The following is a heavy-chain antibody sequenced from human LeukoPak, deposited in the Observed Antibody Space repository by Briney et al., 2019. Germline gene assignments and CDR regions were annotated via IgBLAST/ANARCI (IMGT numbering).Heavy chain of an antibody. CDR3: TKYSGRIDY. CDR2: IRGKAYGGTT. D-gene: IGHD5-18*01. Sequence: GGSLRLSCTSSGFTFGDYARSWFRQAPGKGLEWVAFIRGKAYGGTTEYAASVKGRFIISRDDSKSIAYLQMNSLKTEDTAVYYCTKYSGRIDYWGQGTPVTVSS. J-gene: IGHJ4*02. V-gene: IGHV3-49*03. CDR1: GFTFGDYA.